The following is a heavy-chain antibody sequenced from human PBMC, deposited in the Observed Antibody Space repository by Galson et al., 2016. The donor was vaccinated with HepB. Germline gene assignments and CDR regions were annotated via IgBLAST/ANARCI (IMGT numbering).Heavy chain of an antibody. Sequence: PALVTPPQTLTLTCTFSGFSLHTYAVGVGWMRQPPGKALDWLALIYWDDDKRYSPSLKSRLTITKDTSKNQVVLTMTNVDPMDTATYYCAHRRLASGGPPYNWFDPWGQGTLVTVSS. V-gene: IGHV2-5*02. CDR3: AHRRLASGGPPYNWFDP. CDR2: IYWDDDK. CDR1: GFSLHTYAVG. D-gene: IGHD2-15*01. J-gene: IGHJ5*02.